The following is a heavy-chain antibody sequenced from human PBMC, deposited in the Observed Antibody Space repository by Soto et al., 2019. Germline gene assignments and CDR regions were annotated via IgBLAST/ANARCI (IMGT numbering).Heavy chain of an antibody. CDR2: IYYSGST. V-gene: IGHV4-59*01. CDR1: GGSISSYY. CDR3: ARVTAVPAAIWFDP. D-gene: IGHD2-2*01. J-gene: IGHJ5*02. Sequence: SETLSLTCTVSGGSISSYYWSWIRQPPGKGLEWIGCIYYSGSTNYNPSLKSRVTISVDTSRNQFSLKLSSVTAADTAVYYCARVTAVPAAIWFDPWGQGTLVTVSS.